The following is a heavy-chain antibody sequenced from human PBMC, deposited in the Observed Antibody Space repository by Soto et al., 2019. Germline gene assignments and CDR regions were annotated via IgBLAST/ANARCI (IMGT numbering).Heavy chain of an antibody. CDR1: GYTFSTYG. J-gene: IGHJ6*02. V-gene: IGHV1-18*01. CDR2: ISAYNGNS. Sequence: QVQLVQSGAEVKKPGASVKVSCKASGYTFSTYGISWARQAPGQGLEWKGWISAYNGNSKNTQKLQGRVTMTTYTATDSAYMELRSLRSDDTAVYFCVTHGRVGVMKFDYHNGMDVWGQGTTVTVSS. D-gene: IGHD2-8*01. CDR3: VTHGRVGVMKFDYHNGMDV.